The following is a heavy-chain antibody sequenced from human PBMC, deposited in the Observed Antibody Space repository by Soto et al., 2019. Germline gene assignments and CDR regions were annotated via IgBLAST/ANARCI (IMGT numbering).Heavy chain of an antibody. J-gene: IGHJ4*02. CDR1: GYTFTGYY. Sequence: GASVKVSCKASGYTFTGYYMHWVRQAPGQGLEWMGWINPNSGGTNYAQKFQGRVTMTRDTSISTAYMELSRLRSDDTAVYYCARDIPNYMIVVVITPDYWGQGTLVTVSS. CDR3: ARDIPNYMIVVVITPDY. D-gene: IGHD3-22*01. CDR2: INPNSGGT. V-gene: IGHV1-2*02.